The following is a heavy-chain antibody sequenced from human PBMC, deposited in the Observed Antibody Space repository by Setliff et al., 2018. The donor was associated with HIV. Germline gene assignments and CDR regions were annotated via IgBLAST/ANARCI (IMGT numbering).Heavy chain of an antibody. CDR3: ASPRSAGTYQGAFYYFLHV. D-gene: IGHD1-26*01. Sequence: SVKVSCKASGYTFNNYYMHWVRQAPGQGLEWMGGIVPIFGPANYAQKFQGRITITADESTSTAYMELRDLRPEDTAVYFCASPRSAGTYQGAFYYFLHVWGKGTTVTVSS. CDR1: GYTFNNYY. CDR2: IVPIFGPA. V-gene: IGHV1-69*13. J-gene: IGHJ6*03.